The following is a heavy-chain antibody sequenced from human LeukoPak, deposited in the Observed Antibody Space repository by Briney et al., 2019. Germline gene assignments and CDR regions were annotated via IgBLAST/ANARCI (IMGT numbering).Heavy chain of an antibody. CDR3: ARGYCSGGSCYSLDDY. V-gene: IGHV1-69*06. CDR1: GGTFSSYA. Sequence: SVKVSCKASGGTFSSYAISWARQAPGQGLEWMGRIIPIFGTANYAQKFQGRVTITADKSTSTAYMELGSLRSEDTAVYYCARGYCSGGSCYSLDDYWGQGTLVTVSS. J-gene: IGHJ4*02. CDR2: IIPIFGTA. D-gene: IGHD2-15*01.